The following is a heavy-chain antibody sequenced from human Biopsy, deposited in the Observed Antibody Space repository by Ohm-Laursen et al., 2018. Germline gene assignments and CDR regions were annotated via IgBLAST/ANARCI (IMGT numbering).Heavy chain of an antibody. CDR1: GGSISSDY. J-gene: IGHJ3*02. D-gene: IGHD3-22*01. CDR3: ARWTPEYDSSRYYLDAFDI. Sequence: SDTLSLTCTVSGGSISSDYWSWIRQTPGKGLEWIGYIYYSGSTNYNPSLKSRVTITVAVDTSKSQFSLKLSFVTAADTAVYYCARWTPEYDSSRYYLDAFDIWGQGTKVTVSS. CDR2: IYYSGST. V-gene: IGHV4-59*07.